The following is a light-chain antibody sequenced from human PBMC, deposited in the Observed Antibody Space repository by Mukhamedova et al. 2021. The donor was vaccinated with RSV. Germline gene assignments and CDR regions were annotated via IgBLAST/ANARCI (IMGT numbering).Light chain of an antibody. V-gene: IGKV3-20*01. CDR1: SVSSSY. J-gene: IGKJ2*01. CDR3: QQYGLT. CDR2: GAS. Sequence: SVSSSYLAWYQQKPGQAPRLLIYGASSRATGIPDRFGGSGSGTDFTLTISRLEPEDFAVYYCQQYGLTFGQGTKLEIK.